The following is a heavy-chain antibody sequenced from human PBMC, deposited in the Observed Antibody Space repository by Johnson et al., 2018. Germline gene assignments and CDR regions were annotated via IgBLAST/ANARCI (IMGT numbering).Heavy chain of an antibody. CDR1: GGSISTTTYY. CDR2: MYYSGST. D-gene: IGHD1-20*01. J-gene: IGHJ6*02. Sequence: QVQLQESGPGLVKPSETLSLTCTVSGGSISTTTYYWGWIRQPPGKGLEWIGTMYYSGSTYYNPSLKSRVTVSIDTSKNQFSPKLSSVTAADTAVYYGMRSWVANSNWPYAMDGWGQGTTVTVSS. V-gene: IGHV4-39*01. CDR3: MRSWVANSNWPYAMDG.